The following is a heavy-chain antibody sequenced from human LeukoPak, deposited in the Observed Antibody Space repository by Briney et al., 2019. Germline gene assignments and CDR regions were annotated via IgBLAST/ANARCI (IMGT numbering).Heavy chain of an antibody. CDR2: IRYDGSNK. V-gene: IGHV3-30*02. CDR1: GFTFSSYG. D-gene: IGHD3-9*01. J-gene: IGHJ4*02. CDR3: AKDGRYFEWLLYNYFDY. Sequence: GGSLRLSCAASGFTFSSYGMHWVRQAPGKGLEWVAFIRYDGSNKYYADSVKGRFTISRDNSKNTLYLQMNSLRAEDTAVYYCAKDGRYFEWLLYNYFDYWGQGTLVTVSS.